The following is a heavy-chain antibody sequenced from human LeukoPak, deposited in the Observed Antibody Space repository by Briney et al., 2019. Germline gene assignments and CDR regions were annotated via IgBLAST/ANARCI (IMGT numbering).Heavy chain of an antibody. CDR1: GFTFSSYS. V-gene: IGHV3-48*04. CDR2: ISRSSTTI. CDR3: ASGTGATTDAFDI. Sequence: GGSLRLSCAASGFTFSSYSMNWVRQAPGKGLEWVSYISRSSTTIYYADSVKGRFTISRDNAKNSLYLQMNSLRAEDTAVYYCASGTGATTDAFDIWGQGTMVTVSS. D-gene: IGHD4-17*01. J-gene: IGHJ3*02.